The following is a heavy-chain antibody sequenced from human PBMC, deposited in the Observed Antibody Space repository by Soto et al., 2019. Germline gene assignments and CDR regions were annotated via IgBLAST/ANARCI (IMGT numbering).Heavy chain of an antibody. Sequence: LSCAASGFTFSDYYMSWIRQAPGKGLEWVSYISSSSSYTNYADSVKGRFTISRDNAKNSLYLQMNSLRAEDTAVYYCARYNWNDAPLLGYWGQGTLVTVSS. V-gene: IGHV3-11*06. D-gene: IGHD1-20*01. J-gene: IGHJ4*02. CDR2: ISSSSSYT. CDR3: ARYNWNDAPLLGY. CDR1: GFTFSDYY.